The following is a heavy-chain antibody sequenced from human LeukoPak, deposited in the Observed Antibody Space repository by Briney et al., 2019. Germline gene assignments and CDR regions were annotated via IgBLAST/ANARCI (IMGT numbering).Heavy chain of an antibody. CDR2: IYRGGST. Sequence: QPGGSLRLSCAASGVTLSTYAMSWARQAPGKGLEWVSVIYRGGSTYYADSVKGRFTMSRDNSKNTVYLQMDSLRAEDTAVYYCARDRGAAAGNWGQGTLVTVSS. V-gene: IGHV3-53*01. CDR3: ARDRGAAAGN. CDR1: GVTLSTYA. D-gene: IGHD6-13*01. J-gene: IGHJ4*02.